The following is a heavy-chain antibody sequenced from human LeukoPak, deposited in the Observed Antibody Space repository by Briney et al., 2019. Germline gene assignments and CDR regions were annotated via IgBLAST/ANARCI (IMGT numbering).Heavy chain of an antibody. CDR3: ESEISVVPSHTVEHFQH. V-gene: IGHV3-30*02. CDR1: GFTFNSCG. CDR2: IQYDGKDN. J-gene: IGHJ1*01. Sequence: GGSLRLSCAASGFTFNSCGMHWVRQAPGKGLEWVAFIQYDGKDNYYAESVTGRFTVYRDNSKNTLYLQMKCLRCEDTAVYYCESEISVVPSHTVEHFQHWGQGTLVTVSS. D-gene: IGHD2-2*01.